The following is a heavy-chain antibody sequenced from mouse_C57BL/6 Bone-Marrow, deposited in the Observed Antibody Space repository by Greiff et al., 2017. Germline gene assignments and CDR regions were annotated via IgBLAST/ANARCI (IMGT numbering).Heavy chain of an antibody. CDR2: INPNNGGT. J-gene: IGHJ4*01. CDR1: GYTFTDYN. Sequence: EVQLQQSGPELVKPGASVKIPCKASGYTFTDYNMDWVKQSHGKSLEWIGDINPNNGGTIYNQKFKGKATVTVDKSSSTAYMELRSLTSEDTAVYYCARGPYDYERNYAMDYWGQGTSVTVSS. D-gene: IGHD2-4*01. CDR3: ARGPYDYERNYAMDY. V-gene: IGHV1-18*01.